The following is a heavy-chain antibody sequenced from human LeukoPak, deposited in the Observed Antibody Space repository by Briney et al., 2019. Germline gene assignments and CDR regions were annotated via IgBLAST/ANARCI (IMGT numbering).Heavy chain of an antibody. CDR3: ATYGGGSTAEYFQH. CDR2: IYYSGST. J-gene: IGHJ1*01. CDR1: GGSISSYY. D-gene: IGHD4-23*01. Sequence: SETLSLTCTVSGGSISSYYWSWIRQPPGKGLEWIGYIYYSGSTNYNPSLKSRVTISVDTSKNQFSLKLSSVTAADTAVYYCATYGGGSTAEYFQHWGRGTLVTVSS. V-gene: IGHV4-59*08.